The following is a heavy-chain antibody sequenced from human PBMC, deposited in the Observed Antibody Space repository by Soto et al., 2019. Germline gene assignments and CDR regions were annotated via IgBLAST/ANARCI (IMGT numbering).Heavy chain of an antibody. J-gene: IGHJ6*02. CDR3: ARHGFGSLHGLVDV. CDR2: IQYNGYS. V-gene: IGHV4-59*08. D-gene: IGHD3-10*01. Sequence: QVQLQESGPGLVKPSETLSLTCTVSGGSITNYYCSWFRQPPGKGLELIGYIQYNGYSAYNLSLKSLVTMSMDASKTQFSLMLESVTATDTAVYYCARHGFGSLHGLVDVWGQGTTVIVSS. CDR1: GGSITNYY.